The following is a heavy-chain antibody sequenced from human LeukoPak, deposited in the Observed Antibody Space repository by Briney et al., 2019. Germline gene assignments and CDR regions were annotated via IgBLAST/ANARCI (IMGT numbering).Heavy chain of an antibody. CDR2: ISPSGAST. D-gene: IGHD1-1*01. J-gene: IGHJ3*02. CDR1: GYTFTGYY. CDR3: ARHTTGYNSPRDSFTI. V-gene: IGHV1-46*01. Sequence: ASVTVSFKASGYTFTGYYMHWVRQAPGQGLEWMGMISPSGASTSYAQKFQGRVTITRDVSTSTVYMELSSLRSEDTAVYSCARHTTGYNSPRDSFTIWGQGTMVTVSS.